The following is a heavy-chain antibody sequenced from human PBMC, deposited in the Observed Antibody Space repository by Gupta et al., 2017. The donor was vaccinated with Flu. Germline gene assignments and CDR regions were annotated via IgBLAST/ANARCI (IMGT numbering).Heavy chain of an antibody. D-gene: IGHD3-3*01. V-gene: IGHV3-23*04. CDR3: TRGSRDGPVFLEWMHMSL. Sequence: EVRLVESGGGLGQPGGSLRLSCVASGFTFTNYAMAWVRQTPGKGLEGVSVISGRGGSTHYKYSVQGRFIISRDNSKNTLFLQMNRLTTEDTGIYYCTRGSRDGPVFLEWMHMSLWGQGSPVTVSS. CDR1: GFTFTNYA. J-gene: IGHJ4*02. CDR2: ISGRGGST.